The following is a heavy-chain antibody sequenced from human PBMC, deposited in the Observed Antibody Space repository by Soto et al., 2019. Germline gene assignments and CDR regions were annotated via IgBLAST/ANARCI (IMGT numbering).Heavy chain of an antibody. D-gene: IGHD3-10*01. CDR3: ASPSSLLWFGELSAPGGMDV. CDR2: IDPSDSYT. CDR1: GYSFTSYW. V-gene: IGHV5-10-1*01. J-gene: IGHJ6*02. Sequence: PGESLKISCKGSGYSFTSYWISWVRQMPGKGLEWMGRIDPSDSYTNYSPSFQGHVTISADKSISTAYLQWSSLKASDTAMYYCASPSSLLWFGELSAPGGMDVWGQGTTVTVSS.